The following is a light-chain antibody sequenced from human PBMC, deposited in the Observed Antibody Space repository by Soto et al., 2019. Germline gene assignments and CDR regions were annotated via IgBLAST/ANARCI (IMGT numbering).Light chain of an antibody. CDR1: QGISSS. CDR2: AAS. CDR3: QHLSSNSFT. J-gene: IGKJ3*01. V-gene: IGKV1-9*01. Sequence: IPLTQSPSSLSASIGDRVTITCRASQGISSSLAWYQQKPGKAPKLLIYAASTLQSGVPSRFSGSGSGTDFTLTISSLQPEDRATYYCQHLSSNSFTFGPGTKVDI.